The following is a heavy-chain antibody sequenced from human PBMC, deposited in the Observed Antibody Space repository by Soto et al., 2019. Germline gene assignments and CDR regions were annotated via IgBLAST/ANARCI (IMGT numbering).Heavy chain of an antibody. Sequence: QVQLQQWGAGLVKPSETLSLSCAVYGQSFSGHSWAWIRQPPGKGLEWIGEINESGSTYYNPSLKSRVTNSTDTSKNKFSLKLSSVSAADTAAYFCARGSGIVALPGELEDVKYDYWGQGTLVNVSS. CDR2: INESGST. CDR1: GQSFSGHS. V-gene: IGHV4-34*01. D-gene: IGHD1-1*01. J-gene: IGHJ4*02. CDR3: ARGSGIVALPGELEDVKYDY.